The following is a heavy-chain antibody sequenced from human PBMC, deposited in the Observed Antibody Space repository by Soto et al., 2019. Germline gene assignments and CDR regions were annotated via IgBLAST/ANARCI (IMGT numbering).Heavy chain of an antibody. CDR1: GGSISSVDYY. CDR2: IYYSGST. D-gene: IGHD6-13*01. J-gene: IGHJ4*02. Sequence: SETLSLTCTVSGGSISSVDYYWSWIRQPPGKGLEWIGYIYYSGSTYYNPSLKSRLTISVDTSKNEFSLRLSSVTAADTAVYYCARGIAAPSVWGQGTLVTVSS. V-gene: IGHV4-30-4*01. CDR3: ARGIAAPSV.